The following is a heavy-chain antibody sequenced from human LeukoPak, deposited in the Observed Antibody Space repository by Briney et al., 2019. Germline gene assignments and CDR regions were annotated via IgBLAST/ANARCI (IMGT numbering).Heavy chain of an antibody. CDR1: GFTFKNYV. Sequence: PGGSLRLSCAASGFTFKNYVMTWVRQTPGEGLGWVSAITVSVGTTYYADSVRGRSTISRDNSKNTLYLQMNSLRAEDTAVYYCARDGRDIVVVPVAIRGGYFDYWGQGTLVTVSS. D-gene: IGHD2-2*02. V-gene: IGHV3-23*01. J-gene: IGHJ4*02. CDR3: ARDGRDIVVVPVAIRGGYFDY. CDR2: ITVSVGTT.